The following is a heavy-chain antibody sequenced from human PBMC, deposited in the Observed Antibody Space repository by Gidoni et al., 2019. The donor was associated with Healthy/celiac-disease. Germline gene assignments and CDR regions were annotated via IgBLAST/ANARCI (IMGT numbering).Heavy chain of an antibody. Sequence: EVQLVESGGGLVQPGGSLRLSCAASGFIFSSYWMNWVRQAPGKGLEWVAIIKQDGSEKYYVDSVKGRFTISRDNAKNSLYLQMNSLRAEDTAVYYCARVGREYSSGWYGYWGQGTLVTVSS. CDR2: IKQDGSEK. CDR1: GFIFSSYW. J-gene: IGHJ4*02. V-gene: IGHV3-7*01. D-gene: IGHD6-19*01. CDR3: ARVGREYSSGWYGY.